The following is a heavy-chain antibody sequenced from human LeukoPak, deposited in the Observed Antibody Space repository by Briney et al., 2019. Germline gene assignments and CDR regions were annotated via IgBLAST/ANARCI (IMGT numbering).Heavy chain of an antibody. CDR3: ARSNYDILTGYRYFDY. D-gene: IGHD3-9*01. CDR1: GDSMRGFY. V-gene: IGHV4-59*01. CDR2: FYYSGDT. Sequence: SETLSLTCSVSGDSMRGFYWSWIRQPAGKALEWVGYFYYSGDTNYNPALESRLIITVDTSKNQFSLKVSSVTAADTAVYYCARSNYDILTGYRYFDYWGQGTLVTVSS. J-gene: IGHJ4*02.